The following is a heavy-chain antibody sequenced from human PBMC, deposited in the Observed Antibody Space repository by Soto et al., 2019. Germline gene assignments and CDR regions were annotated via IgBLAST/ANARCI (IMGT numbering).Heavy chain of an antibody. D-gene: IGHD4-4*01. CDR1: GGSISGTTYS. J-gene: IGHJ5*02. Sequence: SETLSLTCTVSGGSISGTTYSWDWIRQPPGKGLEWMAGVYSSGTAYYNSSLKSRLTISVDTSKKQFFLRLTSLTAADTAIYYCATYRAWGQGTLVTVSS. V-gene: IGHV4-39*01. CDR2: VYSSGTA. CDR3: ATYRA.